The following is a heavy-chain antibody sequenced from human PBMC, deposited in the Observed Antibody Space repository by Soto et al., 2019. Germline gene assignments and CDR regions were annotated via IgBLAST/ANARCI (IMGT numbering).Heavy chain of an antibody. J-gene: IGHJ6*02. V-gene: IGHV3-23*01. Sequence: GGSLRLSCAASGFTFSSYAMSWVRQAPGKGLEWVSAISGSGGSTYYADSVKGRFTISRDNSKNTLYLQMNSLRAEDTAVYYCAKEWRAARPDFYYYYGMDVWGQGTTVTVSS. D-gene: IGHD6-6*01. CDR3: AKEWRAARPDFYYYYGMDV. CDR1: GFTFSSYA. CDR2: ISGSGGST.